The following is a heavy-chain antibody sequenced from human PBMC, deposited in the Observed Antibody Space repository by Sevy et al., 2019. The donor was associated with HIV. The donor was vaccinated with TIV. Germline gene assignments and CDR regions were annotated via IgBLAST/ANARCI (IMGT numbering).Heavy chain of an antibody. CDR1: GYTFTSYA. Sequence: ASVKVSCKASGYTFTSYAMHWVRPAPGQRLAWMGWINAGNGNTKYSQKFQGRVTITRDTSVSTAYMELSSLRSEDSAVYYCAREFRRSSYYYGIDVWGQGTTVTVSS. D-gene: IGHD6-6*01. V-gene: IGHV1-3*01. CDR3: AREFRRSSYYYGIDV. CDR2: INAGNGNT. J-gene: IGHJ6*02.